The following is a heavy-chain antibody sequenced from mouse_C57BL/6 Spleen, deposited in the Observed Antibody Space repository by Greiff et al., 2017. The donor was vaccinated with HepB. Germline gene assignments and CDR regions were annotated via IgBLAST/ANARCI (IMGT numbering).Heavy chain of an antibody. CDR2: IYPRSGNT. Sequence: VQLQQSGAELARPGASVKLSCKASGYTFTSYGISWVKQRTGQGLEWIGEIYPRSGNTYYNEKFKGKATLTADKSSSTAYMELRSLTSEDSAVYFCARSLYYDYHYYAMDYWGQGTSVTVSS. CDR1: GYTFTSYG. V-gene: IGHV1-81*01. CDR3: ARSLYYDYHYYAMDY. D-gene: IGHD2-4*01. J-gene: IGHJ4*01.